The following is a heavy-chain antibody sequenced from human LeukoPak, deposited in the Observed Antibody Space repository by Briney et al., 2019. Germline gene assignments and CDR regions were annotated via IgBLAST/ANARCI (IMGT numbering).Heavy chain of an antibody. J-gene: IGHJ4*02. D-gene: IGHD5-24*01. CDR2: IYYSGST. Sequence: SETLSLTCTVSGGSISSYYWSWIRQPPGKGLEWIGYIYYSGSTNYNPSLKSRVTISVDTSKNQFSLKLSSVTAAATAVYYCASGVLATNFDYWGQGTLVTVSS. V-gene: IGHV4-59*01. CDR3: ASGVLATNFDY. CDR1: GGSISSYY.